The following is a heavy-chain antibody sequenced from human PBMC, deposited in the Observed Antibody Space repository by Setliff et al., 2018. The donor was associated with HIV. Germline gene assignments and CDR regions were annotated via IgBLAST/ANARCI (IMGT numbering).Heavy chain of an antibody. CDR3: ARGPSLQTTLFDY. Sequence: ASETLSLTCTVSGGSISRYYWSWIRQPPGKGLEWIGYIYYSGSTNYNPSLKSRVTISVDTSKNQFSLKLTSVTAADTAVYYCARGPSLQTTLFDYWGQGTLVTVSS. J-gene: IGHJ4*02. CDR1: GGSISRYY. V-gene: IGHV4-59*01. CDR2: IYYSGST.